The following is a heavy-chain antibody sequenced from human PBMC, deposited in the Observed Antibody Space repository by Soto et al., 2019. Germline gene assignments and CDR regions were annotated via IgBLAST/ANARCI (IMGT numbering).Heavy chain of an antibody. J-gene: IGHJ4*02. D-gene: IGHD3-22*01. CDR1: GDSVSSNSAA. CDR2: TYYRSKWYN. Sequence: PSQTLSLTCAISGDSVSSNSAAWNWIRQSPSRGLEWLGRTYYRSKWYNDYAVSVKSRITINPDTSKNQFSLQMNSLKTEDTAVYYCTTDPVTMIVVVPSSGWGQGTLVTVSS. V-gene: IGHV6-1*01. CDR3: TTDPVTMIVVVPSSG.